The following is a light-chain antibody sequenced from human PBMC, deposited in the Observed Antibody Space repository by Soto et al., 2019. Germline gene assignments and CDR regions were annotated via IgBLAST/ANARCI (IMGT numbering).Light chain of an antibody. CDR2: GAS. J-gene: IGKJ4*02. CDR3: QQYGRTPRT. CDR1: QSVSSN. V-gene: IGKV3-20*01. Sequence: IVLTQSPATLSVSPGERATLSCRASQSVSSNLAWYQQKPGQAPRLLIYGASTRATGIPARFSGSGSGTDFTLTISRLEPEDFAVYYCQQYGRTPRTFGGGTKVDIK.